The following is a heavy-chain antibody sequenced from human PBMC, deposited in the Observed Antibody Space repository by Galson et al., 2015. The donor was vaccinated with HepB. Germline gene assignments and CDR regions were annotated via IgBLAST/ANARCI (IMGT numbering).Heavy chain of an antibody. D-gene: IGHD3-3*01. V-gene: IGHV3-49*03. J-gene: IGHJ4*02. CDR2: IRIKNYGGTA. CDR3: ARRGLLEWFDYHFDS. CDR1: GFTFGDYA. Sequence: SLRLSCAGSGFTFGDYAMSWFRQAPGKGLEWVGLIRIKNYGGTAEYAASVKDRFVISRDDSNNIAYLQMNSLKIEDSAVYFCARRGLLEWFDYHFDSWGQGTLVTVSS.